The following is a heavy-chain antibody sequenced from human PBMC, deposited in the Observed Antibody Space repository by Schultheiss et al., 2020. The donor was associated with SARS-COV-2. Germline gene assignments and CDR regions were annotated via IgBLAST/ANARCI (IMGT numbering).Heavy chain of an antibody. CDR3: ARWFGGLTRGYSYGGDYFDY. Sequence: SQTLSLTCTVSGGSINNYYWSWIRQPPGKGLEGIGYIYYSGSTNYNPSLKSRVTISVDTSKNQFSLKLSSVTAADTAVYYCARWFGGLTRGYSYGGDYFDYWGQGTLVTVSS. CDR1: GGSINNYY. D-gene: IGHD5-18*01. CDR2: IYYSGST. V-gene: IGHV4-59*12. J-gene: IGHJ4*02.